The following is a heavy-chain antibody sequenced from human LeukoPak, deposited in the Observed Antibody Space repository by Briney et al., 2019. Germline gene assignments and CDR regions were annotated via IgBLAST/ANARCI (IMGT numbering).Heavy chain of an antibody. CDR3: ARRRIAATPLGY. J-gene: IGHJ4*02. D-gene: IGHD6-13*01. V-gene: IGHV4-61*02. CDR2: IYTSGST. Sequence: PSETLSLTCTVSGGSISSGSYYWSWIRQPAGKGLEWIGRIYTSGSTNYNPSLKSRVTISVDTSKNQFSLKLSSVTAADTAMYYCARRRIAATPLGYWGQGTLVTVSS. CDR1: GGSISSGSYY.